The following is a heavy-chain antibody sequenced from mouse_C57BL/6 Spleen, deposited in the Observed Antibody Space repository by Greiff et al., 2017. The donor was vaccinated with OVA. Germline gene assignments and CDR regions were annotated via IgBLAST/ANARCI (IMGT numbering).Heavy chain of an antibody. CDR2: IRSKSNNYAT. Sequence: EVKLMESGGGLVQPKGSLKLSCAASGFSFNTYAMNWVRQAPGKGLEWVARIRSKSNNYATYYADSVKDRFTISTDNSESMLYLQMNNLKTKDTAMYYCVREGYYGSSYTWFAYWGQGTLVTVSA. J-gene: IGHJ3*01. CDR1: GFSFNTYA. V-gene: IGHV10-1*01. D-gene: IGHD1-1*01. CDR3: VREGYYGSSYTWFAY.